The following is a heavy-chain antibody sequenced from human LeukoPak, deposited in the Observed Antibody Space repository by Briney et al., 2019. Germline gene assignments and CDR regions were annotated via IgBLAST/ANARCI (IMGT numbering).Heavy chain of an antibody. D-gene: IGHD2-2*01. CDR3: ARDYQSYFEL. CDR2: IYYSGST. CDR1: GGSISSYY. V-gene: IGHV4-59*01. Sequence: TSETLSLTCTVSGGSISSYYWSWIRQPPGKGLEWIGYIYYSGSTNYNPPLKSRVTISVDTSKNQFSLKLSSVTAADTAVYYCARDYQSYFELWGRGTLVTVSS. J-gene: IGHJ2*01.